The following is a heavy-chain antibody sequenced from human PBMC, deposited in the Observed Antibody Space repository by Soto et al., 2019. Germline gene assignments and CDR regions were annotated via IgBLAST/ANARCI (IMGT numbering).Heavy chain of an antibody. D-gene: IGHD2-8*01. CDR2: IIPILGIA. V-gene: IGHV1-69*02. CDR1: GGTFSSYT. J-gene: IGHJ5*02. CDR3: ARGVGCTNGVCPNGFDP. Sequence: QVQLVQSGAEVKKPGSSVKVSCKASGGTFSSYTISWVRQAPGQGLEWMGRIIPILGIANYAQKFQGRVTITADKSTSTAYMERSSLRSEDTAVYYCARGVGCTNGVCPNGFDPWGQGTLVTVSS.